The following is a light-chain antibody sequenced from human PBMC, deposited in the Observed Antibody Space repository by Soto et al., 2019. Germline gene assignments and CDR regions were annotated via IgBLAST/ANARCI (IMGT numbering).Light chain of an antibody. J-gene: IGLJ1*01. CDR3: CSYASSTFHV. CDR1: SSDVGSYNL. CDR2: EVS. V-gene: IGLV2-23*02. Sequence: QSALTQPASVSGASGQSIALSCTGNSSDVGSYNLVSWYQQHPGKAPKLMIYEVSKRPSGVSNRFSGSKSGNTASLTISGLQAEDEADYYCCSYASSTFHVFGTGTKVTVL.